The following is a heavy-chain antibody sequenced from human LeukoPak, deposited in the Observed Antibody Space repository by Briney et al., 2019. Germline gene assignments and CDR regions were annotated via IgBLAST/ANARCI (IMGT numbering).Heavy chain of an antibody. J-gene: IGHJ6*02. CDR1: GFTFTSSA. CDR2: IVVGSGNT. V-gene: IGHV1-58*02. Sequence: GTSVKVSCKASGFTFTSSAMQWVRQARGQRLEWIGWIVVGSGNTNYAQKFQERVTITRDMSTSTAYMGLSSLRSEDTAVYYCAAEGDGYNPYYYYGMDVWGQGTTVTVSS. D-gene: IGHD5-24*01. CDR3: AAEGDGYNPYYYYGMDV.